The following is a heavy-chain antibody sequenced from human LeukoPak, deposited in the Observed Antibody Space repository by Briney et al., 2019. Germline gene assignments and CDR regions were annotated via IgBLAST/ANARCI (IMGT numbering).Heavy chain of an antibody. V-gene: IGHV1-24*01. Sequence: ASVKVSCKVSGYTLTELSMHWVRQAPGKGLEWMGGFDPEDGETIYAQKFQGRVTMTEDTSTDTAYMELSSLRSEDTAVYYCARDRRELEISIFGVETDYWGQGTLVTVSS. CDR3: ARDRRELEISIFGVETDY. CDR1: GYTLTELS. D-gene: IGHD3-3*01. J-gene: IGHJ4*02. CDR2: FDPEDGET.